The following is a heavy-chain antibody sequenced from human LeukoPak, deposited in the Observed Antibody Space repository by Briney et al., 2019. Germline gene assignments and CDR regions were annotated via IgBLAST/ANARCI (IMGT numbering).Heavy chain of an antibody. CDR3: ARRYCSSTSCPWFDP. CDR2: ISAYNGNT. CDR1: GYTFTICG. J-gene: IGHJ5*02. Sequence: GASVKLSCKASGYTFTICGISWVRQAPGQGLELKGWISAYNGNTNYAQKLQGRVTMTTDTSTSTAYMELRSLRSDDTAVYYCARRYCSSTSCPWFDPWGQGTLVTVSS. D-gene: IGHD2-2*01. V-gene: IGHV1-18*01.